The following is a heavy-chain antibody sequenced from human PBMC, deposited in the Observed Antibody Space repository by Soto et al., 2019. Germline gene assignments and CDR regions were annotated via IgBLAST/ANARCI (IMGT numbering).Heavy chain of an antibody. CDR1: GGTFSSYA. V-gene: IGHV1-69*12. CDR3: ARVRDGYNCMKDYWYFDL. Sequence: QVQLVQSGAEVKKPGSSVKVSCKASGGTFSSYAISWVRQAPGQGLEWMGGIIPIFGTANYAQKFQGRVTITADDSTSTAYMELSSLRSEDTAVYYCARVRDGYNCMKDYWYFDLWGRGTLVTVSS. J-gene: IGHJ2*01. CDR2: IIPIFGTA. D-gene: IGHD5-12*01.